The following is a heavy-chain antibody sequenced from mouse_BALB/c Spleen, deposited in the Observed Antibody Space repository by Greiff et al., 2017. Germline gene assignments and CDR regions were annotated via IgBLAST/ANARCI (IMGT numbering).Heavy chain of an antibody. CDR2: ISSGGSYT. CDR3: ARHRDYGNYVYFDV. V-gene: IGHV5-9-3*01. J-gene: IGHJ1*01. CDR1: GFTFSSYA. Sequence: EVKLVESGGGLVKPGGSLKLSCAASGFTFSSYAMSWVRQTPEKRLEWVATISSGGSYTYYPDSVKGRFTISRDNAKNTLYLQMSSLRSEDTAMYYCARHRDYGNYVYFDVWGAGTTVTVSS. D-gene: IGHD2-1*01.